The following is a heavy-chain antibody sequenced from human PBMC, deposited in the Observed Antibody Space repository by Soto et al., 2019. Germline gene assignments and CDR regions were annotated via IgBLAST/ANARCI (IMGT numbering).Heavy chain of an antibody. D-gene: IGHD1-20*01. CDR2: IDSSSSYI. Sequence: LRLSCAASGFTFSSCSMNWVRQAPGKGLEWVSSIDSSSSYIHYADSVKGRFTISRDNAKNSLYLQMNSLRAEDTAVYYCATISGTTRWDDYWGQGTLVTVSS. CDR1: GFTFSSCS. CDR3: ATISGTTRWDDY. V-gene: IGHV3-21*01. J-gene: IGHJ4*02.